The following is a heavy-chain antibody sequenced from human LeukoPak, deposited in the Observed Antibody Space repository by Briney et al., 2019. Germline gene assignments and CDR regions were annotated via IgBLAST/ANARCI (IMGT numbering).Heavy chain of an antibody. CDR3: ASHRAWGGDFWSGYFPSTYYYMDV. V-gene: IGHV4-4*09. D-gene: IGHD3-3*01. CDR2: IYTSGST. J-gene: IGHJ6*03. CDR1: RGPISSYH. Sequence: SETLSLTCSVPRGPISSYHGSWIRQPPGKGLEWIGDIYTSGSTNSNPPLKSRVTISVDTTKNQFSLKLSSVTAADTAGYYCASHRAWGGDFWSGYFPSTYYYMDVWGKGTTVTVSS.